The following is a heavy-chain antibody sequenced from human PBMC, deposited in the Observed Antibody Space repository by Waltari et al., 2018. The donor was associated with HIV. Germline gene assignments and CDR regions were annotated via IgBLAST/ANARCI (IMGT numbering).Heavy chain of an antibody. V-gene: IGHV4-34*02. D-gene: IGHD4-17*01. Sequence: QVQLQQWGAGLLKPSETLSLTCAVYGGSFSGSYWTWIRQPPGKGLQWIAEIYHSGAANYNPSLKSRVTISVDTSKNQFSLKLRSVTAADTAVYYCARLRWDASFYYGLDVWGQGTLVTVSS. CDR3: ARLRWDASFYYGLDV. CDR2: IYHSGAA. CDR1: GGSFSGSY. J-gene: IGHJ4*02.